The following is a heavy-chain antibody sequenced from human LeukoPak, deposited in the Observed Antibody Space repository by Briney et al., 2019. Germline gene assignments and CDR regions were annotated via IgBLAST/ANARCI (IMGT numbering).Heavy chain of an antibody. J-gene: IGHJ4*02. CDR2: IYTSWST. CDR1: GGSISRYY. Sequence: SETLSLTCTVSGGSISRYYWSWIRQPAGKGLEWIWRIYTSWSTNYNPSLKSRVTMSVDTSKNQFSLKLSSVTAADTAVYYCARDPIYSYGMYYFDYWGQGTLVTVSS. V-gene: IGHV4-4*07. D-gene: IGHD5-18*01. CDR3: ARDPIYSYGMYYFDY.